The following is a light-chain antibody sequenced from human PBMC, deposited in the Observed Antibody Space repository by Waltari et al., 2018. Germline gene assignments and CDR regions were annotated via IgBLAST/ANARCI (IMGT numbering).Light chain of an antibody. Sequence: DIQMTQSPSSLSASVGDRVPITCRASQTISRYLNWYQQKPGKAPNLLIYAASSLQSGVPSMFSGSGSGRDFTLIITSLQPEDFATYYCQQSYSFTRTFGQGTKVEIK. V-gene: IGKV1-39*01. CDR2: AAS. J-gene: IGKJ1*01. CDR1: QTISRY. CDR3: QQSYSFTRT.